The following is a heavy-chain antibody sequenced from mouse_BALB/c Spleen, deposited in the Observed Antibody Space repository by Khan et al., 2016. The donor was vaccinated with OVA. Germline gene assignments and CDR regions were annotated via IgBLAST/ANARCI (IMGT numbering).Heavy chain of an antibody. CDR3: AKGVWSYYFALDY. CDR2: IWGGGTT. D-gene: IGHD2-10*02. Sequence: VELVESGPGLVAPSQNLSITCTVSGFSLTDYGVSWIRQPPGKGLEWLGVIWGGGTTYYNSALKSRLSINKDNSKSQVFLKMNSLQTDDTAMYYCAKGVWSYYFALDYWGQGTSVTVSS. CDR1: GFSLTDYG. J-gene: IGHJ4*01. V-gene: IGHV2-6-5*01.